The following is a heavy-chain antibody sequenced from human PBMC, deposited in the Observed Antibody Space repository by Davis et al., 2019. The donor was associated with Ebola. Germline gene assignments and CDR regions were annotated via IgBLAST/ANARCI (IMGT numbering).Heavy chain of an antibody. J-gene: IGHJ6*02. D-gene: IGHD3-16*01. CDR2: IFYTGST. Sequence: SQTPSLTCAVSRGSISSHFWSWIRQSPGQGLEWIGSIFYTGSTNLNPSLRSRVTLSVDRPKNQFSLNLTSVTAADTAVYFCARQPRSTRSPEYYHGLDVWGQGTTVVVSS. CDR3: ARQPRSTRSPEYYHGLDV. V-gene: IGHV4-59*11. CDR1: RGSISSHF.